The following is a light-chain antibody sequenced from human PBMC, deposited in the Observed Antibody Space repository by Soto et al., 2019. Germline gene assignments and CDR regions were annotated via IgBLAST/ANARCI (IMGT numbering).Light chain of an antibody. CDR1: QSVVSDY. V-gene: IGKV3-20*01. Sequence: EIVLTQSPGTLSLSLGERATLSCKASQSVVSDYLAWYQQKPGQAPRLLIYGASTRATGIPDRFSGSGSGTDFTLTISRLEPEDFAVYYCHQYGDSPTFGQGTKVEI. J-gene: IGKJ1*01. CDR3: HQYGDSPT. CDR2: GAS.